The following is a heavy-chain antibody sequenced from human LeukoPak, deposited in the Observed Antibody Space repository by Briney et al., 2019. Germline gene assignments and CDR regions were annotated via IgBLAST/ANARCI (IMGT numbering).Heavy chain of an antibody. J-gene: IGHJ5*02. V-gene: IGHV3-48*01. CDR3: ARENFGEHRWFDP. Sequence: PGGSLRLSCAASGFTFSSFGMNWVRQAPGKGLEWVSYISSSRSTIYYADSVNGRFIISRDNAKNSLYPQMNSLRAEDTAVYYCARENFGEHRWFDPWGQGTLVTVPS. CDR2: ISSSRSTI. CDR1: GFTFSSFG. D-gene: IGHD3-10*01.